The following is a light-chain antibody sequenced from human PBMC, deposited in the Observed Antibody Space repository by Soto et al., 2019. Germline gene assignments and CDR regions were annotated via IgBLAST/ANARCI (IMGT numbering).Light chain of an antibody. CDR3: QQYKNYSPST. CDR2: DAS. Sequence: DIEMTQSPSTLSESVGDRVTVSCGASQSIGNLLAWYQQKPGKAPNLLISDASNLEIGVPSRFSGSGSETEFTLTITSLQPEDFATYYCQQYKNYSPSTFGQGTKLDI. J-gene: IGKJ2*01. V-gene: IGKV1-5*01. CDR1: QSIGNL.